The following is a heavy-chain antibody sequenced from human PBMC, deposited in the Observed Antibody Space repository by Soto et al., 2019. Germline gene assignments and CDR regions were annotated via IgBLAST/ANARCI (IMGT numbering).Heavy chain of an antibody. V-gene: IGHV3-23*01. J-gene: IGHJ4*02. CDR3: AKVRPDSSGYLDY. CDR1: GFTFSSYA. Sequence: GGSLRLSCAASGFTFSSYAMNWVRQAPGKGLDWVSAISGSGGSTYYADSVKGRFTISRDNSKNTLYLQMNSLRAEDTAVYYCAKVRPDSSGYLDYWGQGTLVTVSS. D-gene: IGHD3-22*01. CDR2: ISGSGGST.